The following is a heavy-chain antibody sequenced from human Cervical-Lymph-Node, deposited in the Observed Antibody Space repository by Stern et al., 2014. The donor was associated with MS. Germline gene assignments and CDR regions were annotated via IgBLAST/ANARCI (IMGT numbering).Heavy chain of an antibody. D-gene: IGHD3-22*01. CDR3: ARGPYYYDPSDAFDI. V-gene: IGHV1-46*01. CDR1: GYTFTSYY. CDR2: INPSGGST. J-gene: IGHJ3*02. Sequence: QMQLVQSGAEVKKPGASVKVSCKASGYTFTSYYMHWVRQAPGQGLAWMGIINPSGGSTSYAQKFQGRVTMTRDTSTSTVYMELSSLRSEDTAVYYCARGPYYYDPSDAFDIWGQGTMVTVSS.